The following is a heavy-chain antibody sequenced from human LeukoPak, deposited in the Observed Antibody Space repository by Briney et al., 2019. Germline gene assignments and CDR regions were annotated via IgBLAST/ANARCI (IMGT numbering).Heavy chain of an antibody. CDR2: IYYSGST. Sequence: SETLSLTCTVSGGSISSSSYYWGWIRQPPGKGLEWIGSIYYSGSTSYNPSLKSRVTISVDTSKNQFSLKLSSVTAADTAVYYCAGEVLTPFDYWGQGTLITVSS. J-gene: IGHJ4*02. CDR3: AGEVLTPFDY. D-gene: IGHD1-14*01. V-gene: IGHV4-39*01. CDR1: GGSISSSSYY.